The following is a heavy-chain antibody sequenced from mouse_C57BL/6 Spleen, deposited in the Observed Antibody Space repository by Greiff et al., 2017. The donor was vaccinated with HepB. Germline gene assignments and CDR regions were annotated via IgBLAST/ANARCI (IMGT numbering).Heavy chain of an antibody. Sequence: EVKLVESGPGLVKPSQSLSLTCSVTGYSITSGYYWNWIRQFPGNKLEWMGYISYDGSNNYNPSLKNRISITRDTSKNQFFLKLNSVTTEDTATYYCARGGYDSPMDYWGQGTSVTVSS. CDR1: GYSITSGYY. J-gene: IGHJ4*01. V-gene: IGHV3-6*01. CDR2: ISYDGSN. CDR3: ARGGYDSPMDY. D-gene: IGHD2-4*01.